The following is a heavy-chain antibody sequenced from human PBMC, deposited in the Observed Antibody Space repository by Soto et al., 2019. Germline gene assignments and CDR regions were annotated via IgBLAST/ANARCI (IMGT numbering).Heavy chain of an antibody. CDR3: ATRSTDYYFY. D-gene: IGHD3-9*01. J-gene: IGHJ4*02. V-gene: IGHV3-48*03. CDR1: GLTFSSFE. Sequence: GGSLRLSCAVSGLTFSSFEMDWVRQAAGKGPEWISYISRGATTTYYADSVRGRFTISRDDAENSVFLQMDSLRVEDTAIYFCATRSTDYYFYWGQGTLVTVSS. CDR2: ISRGATTT.